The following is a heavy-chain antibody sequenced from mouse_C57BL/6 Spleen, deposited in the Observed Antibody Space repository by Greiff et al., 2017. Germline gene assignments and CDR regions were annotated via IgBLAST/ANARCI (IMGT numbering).Heavy chain of an antibody. CDR3: TRYDGYWGFAY. J-gene: IGHJ3*01. D-gene: IGHD2-3*01. Sequence: QVQLQQSGAELVRPGASVTLSCKASGYTFTDYEMHWVKQTPVHGLEWIGAIDPETGGTAYNQKFKGKAILTADKSSSTAYMELRSLTSEDSAVYYGTRYDGYWGFAYWGQGTLVTVSA. V-gene: IGHV1-15*01. CDR2: IDPETGGT. CDR1: GYTFTDYE.